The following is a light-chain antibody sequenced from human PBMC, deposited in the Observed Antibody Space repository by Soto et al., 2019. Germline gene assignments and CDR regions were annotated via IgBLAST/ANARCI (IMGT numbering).Light chain of an antibody. CDR3: QQYNSWPRT. CDR2: GAS. V-gene: IGKV3-15*01. CDR1: QSVSSG. Sequence: DIVLTQSPATLSVSVGDSATITCRASQSVSSGLAWYHQKPGQAPRLLIYGASTRATGIPARFSGSGSGTEFTLTINSLQSEDFAVYYCQQYNSWPRTFGQGTKVDI. J-gene: IGKJ1*01.